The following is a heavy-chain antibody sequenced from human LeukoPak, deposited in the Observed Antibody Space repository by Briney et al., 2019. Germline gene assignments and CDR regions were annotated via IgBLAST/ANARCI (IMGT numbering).Heavy chain of an antibody. CDR3: ARDLVLTFGRVIGHYYYYYMDV. CDR2: INPNSGCT. CDR1: GYTFTGYY. V-gene: IGHV1-2*02. D-gene: IGHD3-16*01. Sequence: ASVKVSCKASGYTFTGYYMRWVRQAPGQGLEWMGWINPNSGCTNYAQKFQGRVTMTRDTSISTAYMELSRLRSDDPAVYYCARDLVLTFGRVIGHYYYYYMDVWGKGTTVTVSS. J-gene: IGHJ6*03.